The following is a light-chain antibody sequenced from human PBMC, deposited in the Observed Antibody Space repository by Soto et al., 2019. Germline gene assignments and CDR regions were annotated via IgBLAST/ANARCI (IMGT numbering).Light chain of an antibody. Sequence: QSVLTQPPSASGSPGQSVTISCTGTSSDVGGYNYVSWYQQHPGKAPKLMIYEVSKQPSGVPDRLSGSKSGNTASLTVSGLQAEDEADYYCSSYAGSNNLGVFGGGTKLTVL. CDR1: SSDVGGYNY. J-gene: IGLJ2*01. CDR3: SSYAGSNNLGV. CDR2: EVS. V-gene: IGLV2-8*01.